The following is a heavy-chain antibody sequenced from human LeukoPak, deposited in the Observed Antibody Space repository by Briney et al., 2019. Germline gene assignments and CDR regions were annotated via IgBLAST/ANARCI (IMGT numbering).Heavy chain of an antibody. V-gene: IGHV3-30*02. D-gene: IGHD5-18*01. CDR2: IRYDGSNK. CDR3: AKDSRVAMAPAYFDY. CDR1: GFTFSNYG. J-gene: IGHJ4*02. Sequence: RSGGSLRLSCAASGFTFSNYGMHWVRQAPGKGLEWVAFIRYDGSNKYYADSVKGRFTISRDNSKNTLYLQMNSLRAEDTAVYYCAKDSRVAMAPAYFDYWGQGTLVTVSS.